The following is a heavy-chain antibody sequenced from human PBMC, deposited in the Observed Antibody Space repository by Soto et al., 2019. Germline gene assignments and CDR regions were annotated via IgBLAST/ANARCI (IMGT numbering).Heavy chain of an antibody. J-gene: IGHJ6*02. CDR3: ARDRWIAARPGAYYGMDV. CDR2: VIPIFGTA. D-gene: IGHD6-6*01. CDR1: GGTFSSYA. V-gene: IGHV1-69*13. Sequence: SVKVSCKASGGTFSSYAISWVRQAPGQGLEWMGGVIPIFGTANYAQKFQGRVTITADESTSTAYMELSSLRSEDTAVYYCARDRWIAARPGAYYGMDVWGQGTTVTVSS.